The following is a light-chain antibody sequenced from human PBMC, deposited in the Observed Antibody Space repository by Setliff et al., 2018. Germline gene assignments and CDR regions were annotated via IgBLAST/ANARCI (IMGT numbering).Light chain of an antibody. CDR2: EVN. Sequence: QSALTQPASVSGSPGQSITVSCTGTSSDIGNYNLVSWYQQHPGKAPKLIIYEVNKRPSGVSNRFSGSKSGNTASLTISGLQAEDEADYHCCSHAHSSTPIVFGTGTKVTVL. J-gene: IGLJ1*01. CDR3: CSHAHSSTPIV. V-gene: IGLV2-23*02. CDR1: SSDIGNYNL.